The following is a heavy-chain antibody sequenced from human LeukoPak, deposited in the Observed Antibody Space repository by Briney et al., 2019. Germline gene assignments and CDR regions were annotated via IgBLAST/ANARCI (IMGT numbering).Heavy chain of an antibody. Sequence: SVKVSCKASGYTFTGYYMHWVRQAPGQGLEWMGGIIPIFGTANYAQKFQGRVTITTDESTNTAYMEVSSLRSEDTAVYYCGRKAGDCGGGSCYSIDYWGQGTLVTVSS. V-gene: IGHV1-69*05. CDR1: GYTFTGYY. D-gene: IGHD2-15*01. CDR2: IIPIFGTA. CDR3: GRKAGDCGGGSCYSIDY. J-gene: IGHJ4*02.